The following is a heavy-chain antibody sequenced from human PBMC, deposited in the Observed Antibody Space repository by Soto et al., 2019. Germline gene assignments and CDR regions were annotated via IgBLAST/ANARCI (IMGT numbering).Heavy chain of an antibody. V-gene: IGHV4-30-2*01. Sequence: QLQLQESGSGLVKPSQTLSLTCAVSGGSISSGGYSWSWIRQPPGKGLEWIGYIYHSGSTYYNPSLKSRVTRAVDRSKNQFSLKLSSVTAADTAVYYCARGATVVTPRAYYFDYWGQGTLVTVSS. D-gene: IGHD4-17*01. CDR2: IYHSGST. CDR3: ARGATVVTPRAYYFDY. J-gene: IGHJ4*02. CDR1: GGSISSGGYS.